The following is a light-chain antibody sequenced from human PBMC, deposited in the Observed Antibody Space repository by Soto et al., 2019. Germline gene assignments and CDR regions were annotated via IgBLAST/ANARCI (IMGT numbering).Light chain of an antibody. CDR3: QQYDSYPLT. V-gene: IGKV1-5*01. J-gene: IGKJ4*01. CDR1: QSINNL. Sequence: VHMTQAPSTLSASLGDIVTITFRASQSINNLLAWYQQKPVKAPKFLIYDVSTLESGVPSRFSGSGSGTEFTLTISSLQPEDFATYYCQQYDSYPLTFGGGTKVDI. CDR2: DVS.